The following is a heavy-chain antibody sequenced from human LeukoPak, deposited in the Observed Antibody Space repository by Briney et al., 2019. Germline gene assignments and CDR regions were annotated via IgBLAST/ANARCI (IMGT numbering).Heavy chain of an antibody. CDR2: INPNSGGT. D-gene: IGHD5-18*01. Sequence: ASVKVSCKASGYTFTGYYMHWVRQAPGQGLEWMGWINPNSGGTNYAQKFQGRVTMTRDTSISTAYMELSRLRSDDTAVYYCARDYVVDTAMVMGYFDLWGRGTLVTVSS. J-gene: IGHJ2*01. CDR3: ARDYVVDTAMVMGYFDL. CDR1: GYTFTGYY. V-gene: IGHV1-2*02.